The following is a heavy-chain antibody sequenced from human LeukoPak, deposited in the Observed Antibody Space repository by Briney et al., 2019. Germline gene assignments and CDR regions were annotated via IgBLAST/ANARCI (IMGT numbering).Heavy chain of an antibody. CDR2: INHSGST. Sequence: SETLSLTCAVYGGSFSGYYWSWIRQPPGKGLEWIGEINHSGSTNYNPSLKSRVTISVDTSKNQFSLKLSSVTAADTAVYYCARRVAYYDILTGPGAIDYWGQGTLVTVSS. J-gene: IGHJ4*02. CDR3: ARRVAYYDILTGPGAIDY. CDR1: GGSFSGYY. D-gene: IGHD3-9*01. V-gene: IGHV4-34*01.